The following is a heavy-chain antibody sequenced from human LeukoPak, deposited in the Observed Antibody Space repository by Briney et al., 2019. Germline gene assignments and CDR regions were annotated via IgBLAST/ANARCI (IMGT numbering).Heavy chain of an antibody. D-gene: IGHD3-10*01. CDR2: IRSKAKSYAT. V-gene: IGHV3-73*01. CDR3: TRQVYYGSESYYNFDF. J-gene: IGHJ4*02. Sequence: PGGSLRLSCAASGFSFSGSAMHWVRQASGKGLEGIGLIRSKAKSYATTYAASVKGRFTISRDDSKKTAYLQMNSLKTEDTAVYFCTRQVYYGSESYYNFDFWGQGTLVTVSS. CDR1: GFSFSGSA.